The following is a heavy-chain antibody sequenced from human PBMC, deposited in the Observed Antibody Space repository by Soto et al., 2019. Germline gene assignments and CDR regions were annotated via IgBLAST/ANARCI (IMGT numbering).Heavy chain of an antibody. Sequence: SETLCLTCAVYGGSFIGYYWSWIRQPPGKGLEWIGEINHSGSTNYNPSLKSRVTISVDTSKNQFSLKLSSVTAADTAVYYCARNSGFERYYYDDWGQGTLVTGSS. V-gene: IGHV4-34*01. CDR1: GGSFIGYY. CDR3: ARNSGFERYYYDD. J-gene: IGHJ4*02. D-gene: IGHD6-19*01. CDR2: INHSGST.